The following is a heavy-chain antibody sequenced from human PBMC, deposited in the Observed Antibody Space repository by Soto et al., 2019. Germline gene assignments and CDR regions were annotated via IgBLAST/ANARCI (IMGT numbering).Heavy chain of an antibody. V-gene: IGHV1-69*02. CDR2: ILPILGIA. D-gene: IGHD3-3*01. Sequence: QFQLVQSGAEVKKPGSSVKVSCKASGGTFSSYTISWVRQAPGQGLEWMGRILPILGIANYAQNFQGRVTITADKSTSTAYMELSSLRSEDTAVYYCARSYDFWSGYYSGGWFDPWGQGTLVTVSS. J-gene: IGHJ5*02. CDR3: ARSYDFWSGYYSGGWFDP. CDR1: GGTFSSYT.